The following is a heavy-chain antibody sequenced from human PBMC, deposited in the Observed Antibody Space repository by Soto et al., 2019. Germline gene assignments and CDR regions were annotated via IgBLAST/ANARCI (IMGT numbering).Heavy chain of an antibody. Sequence: EVQLVESGGGLVQPGGSLRVSCAASGFTFTSYWMSWVRQAPGKGLEWVANIKEDGSAKYYLDSVKGRFTISRDNAKNSLYLQMSSLRGEDTAVYYCAREDFYRFDYWGQGNLVTVSS. J-gene: IGHJ4*02. CDR3: AREDFYRFDY. CDR2: IKEDGSAK. V-gene: IGHV3-7*01. CDR1: GFTFTSYW.